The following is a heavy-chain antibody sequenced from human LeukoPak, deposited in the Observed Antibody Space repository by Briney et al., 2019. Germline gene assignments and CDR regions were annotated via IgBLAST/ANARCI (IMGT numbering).Heavy chain of an antibody. J-gene: IGHJ5*02. V-gene: IGHV1-18*01. D-gene: IGHD6-19*01. CDR1: GYTFTSYG. CDR3: AREGSGWYWYWFDP. Sequence: ASVKVSCKASGYTFTSYGISWVRQARGQGLAWMGWISAYNGNTNYAQKLQGRVTMTTDTSTSTTYMELRSLRSDDTAVYYCAREGSGWYWYWFDPWGQGTLVTVSS. CDR2: ISAYNGNT.